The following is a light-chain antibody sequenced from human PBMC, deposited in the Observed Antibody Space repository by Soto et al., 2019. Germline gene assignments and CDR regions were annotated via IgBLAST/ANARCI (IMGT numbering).Light chain of an antibody. Sequence: EVVMTQFPATLSVSPGERATLSCRASQSVTTNLAWYQQKPGQAPRLLIFDASARAVGIPGRFSGSKSGTEFTLSISYLQTEDLAVNDCHYYDKWPPGTFGEGTKV. J-gene: IGKJ1*01. V-gene: IGKV3-15*01. CDR3: HYYDKWPPGT. CDR2: DAS. CDR1: QSVTTN.